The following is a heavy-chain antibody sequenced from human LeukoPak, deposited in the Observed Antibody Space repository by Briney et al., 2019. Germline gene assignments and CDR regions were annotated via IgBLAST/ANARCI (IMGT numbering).Heavy chain of an antibody. CDR2: IIPILGIA. Sequence: SVKVSCKASGGTFSSYAISWVRQAPGQGLEWMGRIIPILGIANYAQKFQGWVTMTRDTSISTAYMELSRLRSDDTVVYYCARMGGSSWPYYYYYGMDVWGQGTTVTVSS. CDR1: GGTFSSYA. CDR3: ARMGGSSWPYYYYYGMDV. D-gene: IGHD6-13*01. J-gene: IGHJ6*02. V-gene: IGHV1-69*04.